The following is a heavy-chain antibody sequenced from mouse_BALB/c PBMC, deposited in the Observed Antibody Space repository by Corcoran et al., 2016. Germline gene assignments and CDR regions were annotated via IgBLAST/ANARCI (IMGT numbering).Heavy chain of an antibody. J-gene: IGHJ3*01. CDR2: INPYYGST. Sequence: EIQLQQTGPELVKPGASVKISCKASGYSFTDYIMLWVKQSHGKSLEWIGNINPYYGSTSYNLKFKGKATLTVDKSSSTDYMQLNSLTSEDSAVYYCASHGNYASAWFAYWGQGTLVTVSA. D-gene: IGHD2-1*01. CDR3: ASHGNYASAWFAY. V-gene: IGHV1-39*01. CDR1: GYSFTDYI.